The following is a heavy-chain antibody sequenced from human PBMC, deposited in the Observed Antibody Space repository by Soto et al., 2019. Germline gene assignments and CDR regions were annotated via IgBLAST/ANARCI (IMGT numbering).Heavy chain of an antibody. V-gene: IGHV3-30*18. J-gene: IGHJ4*02. D-gene: IGHD1-26*01. Sequence: PGGSLRLSCAASGFTFSSYGMHWVRQAPGKGLEWVAVISYDGSNKYYADSVKGRFTISRDNSKNTLYLQMNSLRAEDTAVYYCAKDQMGGDPSGLDYWGQGTLVTVSS. CDR3: AKDQMGGDPSGLDY. CDR2: ISYDGSNK. CDR1: GFTFSSYG.